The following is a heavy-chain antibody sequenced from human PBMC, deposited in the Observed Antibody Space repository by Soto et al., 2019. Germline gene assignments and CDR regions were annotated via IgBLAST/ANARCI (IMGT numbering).Heavy chain of an antibody. Sequence: SLRLSCAASGFTFSSYSMNWVRQAPGKGLEWVSSISSSSSYIYYADSVKGRFTISRDNSKNTLSLQMNSLRAEDTAVYYCARDADILTGSDAFDIWGQGTMVTVSS. CDR3: ARDADILTGSDAFDI. CDR1: GFTFSSYS. CDR2: ISSSSSYI. J-gene: IGHJ3*02. V-gene: IGHV3-21*04. D-gene: IGHD3-9*01.